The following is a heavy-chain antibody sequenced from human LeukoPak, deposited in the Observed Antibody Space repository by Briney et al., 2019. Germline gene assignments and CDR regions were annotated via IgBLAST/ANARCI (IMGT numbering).Heavy chain of an antibody. CDR3: ARGGDGDILTGLVFDY. V-gene: IGHV1-18*01. Sequence: GASVKVSCKASGYRFTSYGISGVRQAPGQGLEGMGWISAYKGNTNYAQKLQGRVTMTTDTSTSTAYMELKSLRSDDTAVYYCARGGDGDILTGLVFDYWGQGTLVTVSS. D-gene: IGHD3-9*01. CDR1: GYRFTSYG. J-gene: IGHJ4*02. CDR2: ISAYKGNT.